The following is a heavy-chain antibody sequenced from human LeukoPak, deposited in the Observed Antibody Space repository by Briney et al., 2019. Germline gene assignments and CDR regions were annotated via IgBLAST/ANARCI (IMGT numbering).Heavy chain of an antibody. CDR1: GFTFTTYS. J-gene: IGHJ4*02. CDR2: ISTSSSSV. Sequence: PGGSLRLSCAASGFTFTTYSMNWVRQAPGKGLEWVSSISTSSSSVYYADSVKGRFTISRDNAKNSLYLQMNSLRAEDTAVYYCARGSSGSYYYFDYWGQGTLVTVSS. CDR3: ARGSSGSYYYFDY. V-gene: IGHV3-21*01. D-gene: IGHD3-10*01.